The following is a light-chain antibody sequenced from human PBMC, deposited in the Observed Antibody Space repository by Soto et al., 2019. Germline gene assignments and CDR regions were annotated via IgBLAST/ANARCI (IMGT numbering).Light chain of an antibody. CDR1: LNVNSY. CDR2: DAS. CDR3: QQYGTSPRT. V-gene: IGKV3-20*01. Sequence: EIVLTQSPGTLSLSPGERATLSCRASLNVNSYLAWYQQKPGQAPRLLIYDASNRATGIPARFSGSGSGTDFTLTISRLEPEDFAVYYCQQYGTSPRTFGQGTKVDIK. J-gene: IGKJ1*01.